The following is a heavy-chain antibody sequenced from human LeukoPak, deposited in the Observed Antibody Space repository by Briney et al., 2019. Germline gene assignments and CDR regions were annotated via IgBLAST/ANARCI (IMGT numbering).Heavy chain of an antibody. CDR1: GYTFTSYY. Sequence: EASVKVSCKASGYTFTSYYMHWVRQAPGQGLEWMGWISAYNGNTNYAQKLQGRVTMTTDTSTSTAYMELRSLRSDDTAVYYCARDRYCSGGSCYQGYYYYYYMDVWGKGTTVTVSS. J-gene: IGHJ6*03. CDR3: ARDRYCSGGSCYQGYYYYYYMDV. V-gene: IGHV1-18*04. D-gene: IGHD2-15*01. CDR2: ISAYNGNT.